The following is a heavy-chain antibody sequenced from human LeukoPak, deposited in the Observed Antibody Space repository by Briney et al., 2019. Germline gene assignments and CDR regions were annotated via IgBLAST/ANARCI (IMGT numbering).Heavy chain of an antibody. D-gene: IGHD6-6*01. CDR3: VRGSTSGLKSYYFDY. CDR2: ISSSSTFI. CDR1: GFTFSNYV. V-gene: IGHV3-21*01. J-gene: IGHJ4*02. Sequence: KPGGSLRLTCAASGFTFSNYVIDWVRQAPGKGLEWVSSISSSSTFIYYADSVKGRFTVSRDNANSSLFLQMSSLRDEDTAVYYCVRGSTSGLKSYYFDYWGQGALVTVSS.